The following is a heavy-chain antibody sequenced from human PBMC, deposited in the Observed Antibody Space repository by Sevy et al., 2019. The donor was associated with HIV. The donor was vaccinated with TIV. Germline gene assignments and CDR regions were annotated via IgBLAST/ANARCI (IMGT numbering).Heavy chain of an antibody. CDR2: ISSSGSTI. CDR3: ARVSLVRGVCFDY. Sequence: GGSLRLSCAASGFTFSSYGMSWIRQAPGKGLEWVSYISSSGSTIYYADSVKGRFTISRDNAKNSLYLQMNSLRAEDTAVYYCARVSLVRGVCFDYWGQGTLVTVSS. D-gene: IGHD3-10*01. V-gene: IGHV3-11*01. J-gene: IGHJ4*02. CDR1: GFTFSSYG.